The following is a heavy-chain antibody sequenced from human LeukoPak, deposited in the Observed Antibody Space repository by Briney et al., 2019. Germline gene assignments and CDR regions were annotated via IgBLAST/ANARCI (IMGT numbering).Heavy chain of an antibody. Sequence: GGSLRLSCAASGFTFIDCGIYWVRQAPGKGLEWVSGISGNGDRTSYADSVKGRFAVSRDNSKNTAYLQMSNLRAEDTAVYFCSVDGEEDDSNHVFWGQGTLVTVSS. CDR3: SVDGEEDDSNHVF. V-gene: IGHV3-23*01. J-gene: IGHJ4*02. CDR2: ISGNGDRT. D-gene: IGHD4-11*01. CDR1: GFTFIDCG.